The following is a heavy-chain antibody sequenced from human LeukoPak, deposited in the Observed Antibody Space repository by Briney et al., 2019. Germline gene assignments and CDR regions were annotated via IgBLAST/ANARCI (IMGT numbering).Heavy chain of an antibody. CDR1: GFTFSSYS. D-gene: IGHD1-14*01. V-gene: IGHV3-7*04. CDR3: ARHNPLWGY. Sequence: PGGSLRLSCAASGFTFSSYSMNWVRQAPGKGLEWVANIKPVGSEKYYVDSVKGRFTISRDNAKNSLYLQMSSLRVEDTALYFCARHNPLWGYWGQGTLVTVSS. J-gene: IGHJ4*02. CDR2: IKPVGSEK.